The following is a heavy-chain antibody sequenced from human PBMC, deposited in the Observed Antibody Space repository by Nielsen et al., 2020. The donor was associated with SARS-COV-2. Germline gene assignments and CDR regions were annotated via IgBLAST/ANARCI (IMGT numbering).Heavy chain of an antibody. CDR1: GGSISSSSYY. Sequence: GSLRLSCTVSGGSISSSSYYWGWIRQPPGKGLEWIGSIYYSGSTYYNPPLKSRVTISVDTSKNQFSLKLSSVTAADTAVYYCARRYFDWLLNYYYGMDVWGQGTTVTVSS. CDR3: ARRYFDWLLNYYYGMDV. J-gene: IGHJ6*02. V-gene: IGHV4-39*01. CDR2: IYYSGST. D-gene: IGHD3-9*01.